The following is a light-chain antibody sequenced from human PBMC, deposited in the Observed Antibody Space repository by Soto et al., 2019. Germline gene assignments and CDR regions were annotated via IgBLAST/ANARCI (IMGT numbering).Light chain of an antibody. CDR2: EVT. V-gene: IGLV2-14*01. CDR3: SSYTGTSTWV. CDR1: SIDVGGYNF. J-gene: IGLJ3*02. Sequence: QSALTQRASVSGSPGQSITISCTGTSIDVGGYNFVSWYQHHPTKAPKLIIYEVTNRPSGVSNRFSGSKSDNTASLTISGLQAEDEADYYCSSYTGTSTWVFGGGTKLTVL.